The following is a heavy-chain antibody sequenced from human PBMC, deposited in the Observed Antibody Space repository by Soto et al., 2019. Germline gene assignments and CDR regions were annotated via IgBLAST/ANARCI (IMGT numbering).Heavy chain of an antibody. D-gene: IGHD3-16*01. J-gene: IGHJ3*02. CDR3: TTDYERARVQRGPALQNACDI. V-gene: IGHV3-15*01. CDR2: IKSKTDGGTT. Sequence: EVQLVASGGGLVKTGGSLRLSCAASVFTFSNPWMSWFRQAPGNGLEWVGRIKSKTDGGTTDYAAPVKGRFTISRDDSKKTLYLQMNSLKTEETAVHYCTTDYERARVQRGPALQNACDIWGQGTMVTVTS. CDR1: VFTFSNPW.